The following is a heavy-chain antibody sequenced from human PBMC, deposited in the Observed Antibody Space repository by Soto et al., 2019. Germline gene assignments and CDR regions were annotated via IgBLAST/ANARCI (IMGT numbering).Heavy chain of an antibody. CDR2: VYYNGIT. V-gene: IGHV4-59*11. D-gene: IGHD2-15*01. J-gene: IGHJ4*02. CDR1: GGSINNHY. CDR3: TRANSYSQY. Sequence: QVQLQESGPGLVKPSETLSLTCTVSGGSINNHYWSWIRQPPGKGLEWLGYVYYNGITNYNPSLKSRVTMSSDTSKNQLSLNLPSLTAADTAIYYSTRANSYSQYWGQGTLVTVSS.